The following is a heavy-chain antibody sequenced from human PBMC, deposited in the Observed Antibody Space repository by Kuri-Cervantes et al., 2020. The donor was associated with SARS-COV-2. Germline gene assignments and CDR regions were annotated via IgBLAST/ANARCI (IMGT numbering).Heavy chain of an antibody. V-gene: IGHV3-7*03. Sequence: LSLTCAASGFTFSSYWMSWVRQAPGKGLEWVANIKQDGSEKYYVDSVKGRFTISRDNAKNSLYLQMNSLRSEDTAVYYCATLIAATPWFDPWGQGTLVTVSS. CDR1: GFTFSSYW. CDR2: IKQDGSEK. D-gene: IGHD2-15*01. CDR3: ATLIAATPWFDP. J-gene: IGHJ5*02.